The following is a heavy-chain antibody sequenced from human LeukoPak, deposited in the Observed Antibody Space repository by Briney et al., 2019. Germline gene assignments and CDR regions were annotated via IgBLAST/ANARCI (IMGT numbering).Heavy chain of an antibody. CDR1: GYSFPNYW. CDR2: LYPGDSDT. J-gene: IGHJ4*02. V-gene: IGHV5-51*01. Sequence: GESLKISCKGSGYSFPNYWIGWVRQMPGKGLERLGILYPGDSDTGYSPSFQGQVTISADKSISTAYLQWSSLKASDTAMYYCASRLRERFDSWGQGTLVTVSS. CDR3: ASRLRERFDS. D-gene: IGHD5-12*01.